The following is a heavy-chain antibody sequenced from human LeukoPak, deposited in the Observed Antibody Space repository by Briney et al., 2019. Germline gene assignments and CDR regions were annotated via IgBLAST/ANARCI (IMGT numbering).Heavy chain of an antibody. J-gene: IGHJ6*02. V-gene: IGHV3-23*01. CDR2: ISGSGGNT. Sequence: PGGSLRLSCAASGFTFSSYAMKWVRQAPGKGLEWVSAISGSGGNTYYADSVKGRFTISRDNSKNTLYLQMSSLRAEDTAVYYCAKLSGSHYYYYYGMDVWGQGTTVTVSS. CDR3: AKLSGSHYYYYYGMDV. CDR1: GFTFSSYA. D-gene: IGHD3-10*01.